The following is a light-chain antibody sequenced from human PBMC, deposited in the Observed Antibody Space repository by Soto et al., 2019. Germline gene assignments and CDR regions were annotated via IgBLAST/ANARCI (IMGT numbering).Light chain of an antibody. CDR1: HDIANS. CDR2: DTS. Sequence: DIQMTQSPSSLSPSVGDRVTITCQASHDIANSLNCNHRKPGKAPDLLIYDTSNFQAGVQSKLSGRGSRTDFAFTISSLQPADIATDYCQQYDNLPRTCGQGTKLQIK. V-gene: IGKV1-33*01. CDR3: QQYDNLPRT. J-gene: IGKJ2*02.